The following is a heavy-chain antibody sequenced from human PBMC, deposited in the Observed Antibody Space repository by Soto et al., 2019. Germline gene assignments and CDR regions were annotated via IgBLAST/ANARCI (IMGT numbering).Heavy chain of an antibody. Sequence: SVSNAWMNWVRQAPGKGLEWVGRMKSKTDGGTTDYAAPVKGRFTISRDDSKNTLYLQMNSLKAEDTAVYYCTTAKASRGLGYCDLWGRGTLVTGSS. D-gene: IGHD6-19*01. CDR3: TTAKASRGLGYCDL. CDR2: MKSKTDGGTT. V-gene: IGHV3-15*07. CDR1: SVSNAW. J-gene: IGHJ2*01.